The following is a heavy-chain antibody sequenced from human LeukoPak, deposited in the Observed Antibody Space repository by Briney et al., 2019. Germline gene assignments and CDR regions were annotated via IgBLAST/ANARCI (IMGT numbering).Heavy chain of an antibody. CDR3: ARYGIARVSGSFLGH. V-gene: IGHV3-30*01. J-gene: IGHJ4*02. CDR1: RLTFNNYP. Sequence: GGSLRLSCGASRLTFNNYPMHGVRQAPGKGLEWVSLISYDGSNGYYADSVKGRFTISRDNSQNMLYLQMNSLRAEDTALYYCARYGIARVSGSFLGHWGQGTLVSVSS. CDR2: ISYDGSNG. D-gene: IGHD1-26*01.